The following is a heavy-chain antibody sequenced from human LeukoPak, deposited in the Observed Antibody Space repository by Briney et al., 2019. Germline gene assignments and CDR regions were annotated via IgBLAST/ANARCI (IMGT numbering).Heavy chain of an antibody. CDR1: GFTVSSNY. V-gene: IGHV3-53*01. J-gene: IGHJ4*02. Sequence: PGGSLRLSCAASGFTVSSNYMSWVRQAPGKGLEWVSVIYSGGSTYYADSVKGRFTISRDNSKNTLYLQMNSLRAEDTAVYYCANAGYGDYVDYWGQGTLVTVSS. D-gene: IGHD3-9*01. CDR3: ANAGYGDYVDY. CDR2: IYSGGST.